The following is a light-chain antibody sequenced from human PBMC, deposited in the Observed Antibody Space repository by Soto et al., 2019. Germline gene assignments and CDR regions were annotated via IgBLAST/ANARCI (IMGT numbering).Light chain of an antibody. Sequence: TLSIASVEGAAVSFRASQSVSTSYLAWYHQKPGKAPRLIIYGAYSRATGIPDRFRGSGSGTDFTLTISRREPEDFAMYNCQPYASLPPVRFGEGTKLDI. J-gene: IGKJ1*01. V-gene: IGKV3-20*01. CDR3: QPYASLPPVR. CDR2: GAY. CDR1: QSVSTSY.